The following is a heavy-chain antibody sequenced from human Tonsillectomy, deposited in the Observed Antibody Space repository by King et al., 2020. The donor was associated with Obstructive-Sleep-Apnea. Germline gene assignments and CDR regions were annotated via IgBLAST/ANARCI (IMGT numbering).Heavy chain of an antibody. D-gene: IGHD1-7*01. CDR3: SRIHRPGTTPYYYYGMDV. J-gene: IGHJ6*02. CDR2: IIPIFGTA. Sequence: GEDGAEVKKPGSSVKVSCKASGGTFSSYAISWVRQAPGQGLEWMGGIIPIFGTANYAQKFEGRVTITADESTSTAYMELSSLRSEDTAVYYWSRIHRPGTTPYYYYGMDVWGQGTTVTVSS. CDR1: GGTFSSYA. V-gene: IGHV1-69*01.